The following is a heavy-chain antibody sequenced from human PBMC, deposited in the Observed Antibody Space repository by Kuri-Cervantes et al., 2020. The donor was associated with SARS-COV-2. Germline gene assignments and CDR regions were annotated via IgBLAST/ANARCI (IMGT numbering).Heavy chain of an antibody. Sequence: SCAVSGGSISSSNWWSWVRQPPGKGLEWIGEIYHSGSTNYNPSLKSRVTIPVGKPKNQFSLKLSSVTAADTAVYYCARTYSSSSLFYDYWGQGTLVTVSS. V-gene: IGHV4-4*02. D-gene: IGHD6-6*01. CDR3: ARTYSSSSLFYDY. CDR1: GGSISSSNW. CDR2: IYHSGST. J-gene: IGHJ4*02.